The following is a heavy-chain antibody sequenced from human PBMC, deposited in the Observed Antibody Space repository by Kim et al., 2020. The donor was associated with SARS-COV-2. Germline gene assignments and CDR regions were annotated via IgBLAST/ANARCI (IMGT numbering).Heavy chain of an antibody. CDR3: AKDNRYYYGSGSYYNRFDY. D-gene: IGHD3-10*01. V-gene: IGHV3-23*01. Sequence: GRFTISRDNSKNPLYLQMNSLRAEDTAVYYCAKDNRYYYGSGSYYNRFDYWGQGTLVTVSS. J-gene: IGHJ4*02.